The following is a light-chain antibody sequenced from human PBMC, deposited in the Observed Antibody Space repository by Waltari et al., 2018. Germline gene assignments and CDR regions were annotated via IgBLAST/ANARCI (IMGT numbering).Light chain of an antibody. CDR3: CSYAGRSTWV. V-gene: IGLV2-23*02. CDR1: RTDVGYYNY. Sequence: QSALTQPASVSGSPGQSITISCTGARTDVGYYNYVSWYQQIPGKAPKVIIYDVTKRPSGVSNRFSGSKSGNSASLSISGLQAEDEAHYYCCSYAGRSTWVFGGGTKVTVL. J-gene: IGLJ3*02. CDR2: DVT.